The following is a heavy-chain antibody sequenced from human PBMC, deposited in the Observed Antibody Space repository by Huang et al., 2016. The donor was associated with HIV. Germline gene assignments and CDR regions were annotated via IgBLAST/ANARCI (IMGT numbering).Heavy chain of an antibody. D-gene: IGHD3-10*01. CDR3: ARLPGSITMIRGVITDPY. V-gene: IGHV4-39*02. Sequence: QLQLQESGPGLVKPSETLSLTCTVSGGSIRRANYYWGWIRQPPGKGLEWIGSIYYSGSTYYSPSLKRRVTITGDTSKNHFSLRMRSVTAADTAVYYCARLPGSITMIRGVITDPYWGQGTLVTVSS. CDR2: IYYSGST. J-gene: IGHJ4*02. CDR1: GGSIRRANYY.